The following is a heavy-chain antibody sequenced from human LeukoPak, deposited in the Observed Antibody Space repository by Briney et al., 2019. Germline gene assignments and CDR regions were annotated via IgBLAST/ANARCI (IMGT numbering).Heavy chain of an antibody. D-gene: IGHD1-7*01. CDR3: AKRGWGNYDNWFDP. V-gene: IGHV3-23*01. CDR1: GFTFSGYA. J-gene: IGHJ5*02. Sequence: PGGSLRLSCAASGFTFSGYAMSWVRQAPGKGLEWVSAISGSGGSTHYADSVKGRFTISSDNSKNTLSLQMNSLRDDATALYYGAKRGWGNYDNWFDPWGQGTLVTVSS. CDR2: ISGSGGST.